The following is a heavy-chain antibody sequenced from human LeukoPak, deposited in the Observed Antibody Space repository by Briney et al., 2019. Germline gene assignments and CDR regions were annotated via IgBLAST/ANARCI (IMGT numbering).Heavy chain of an antibody. V-gene: IGHV3-9*03. CDR1: GFTFDDYA. Sequence: PGGPLRLSCAASGFTFDDYAMHWVRQAPGKGLEWVSGISWNSGSIGYADSVKGRFTISRDNAKNSLYLQMNSLRAEDMALYYCAKDNRSSSSRVTGFDHWGQGTLGTGSS. CDR2: ISWNSGSI. J-gene: IGHJ4*02. D-gene: IGHD6-13*01. CDR3: AKDNRSSSSRVTGFDH.